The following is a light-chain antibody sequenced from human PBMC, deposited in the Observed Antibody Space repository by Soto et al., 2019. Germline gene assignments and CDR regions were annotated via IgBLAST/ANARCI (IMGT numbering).Light chain of an antibody. Sequence: QSVLTQSPSASASLGASVKLTCTLSSGHSSYAIAWHQQQPEKDPRYLMKLDSDGSHSKGDGIPDRFSGSSSGAERYLTISSLQSEDEADYYCQTWVTGIRVFGGGTKVTVL. CDR2: LDSDGSH. J-gene: IGLJ3*02. CDR3: QTWVTGIRV. CDR1: SGHSSYA. V-gene: IGLV4-69*01.